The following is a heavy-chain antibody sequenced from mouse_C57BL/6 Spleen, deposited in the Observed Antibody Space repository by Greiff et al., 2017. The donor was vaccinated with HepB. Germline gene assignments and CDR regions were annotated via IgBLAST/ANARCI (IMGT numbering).Heavy chain of an antibody. CDR1: GYTFTSYW. Sequence: QVQLKQPGAELVKPGASVKLSCKASGYTFTSYWMQWVKQRPGQGLEWIGEIDPSDSYTNYNQKFKGKATLTVDTSSSTAYMQLSSLTSEDSAVYYCARSETMCYFDYWGQGTTLTVSS. D-gene: IGHD1-1*02. V-gene: IGHV1-50*01. CDR2: IDPSDSYT. J-gene: IGHJ2*01. CDR3: ARSETMCYFDY.